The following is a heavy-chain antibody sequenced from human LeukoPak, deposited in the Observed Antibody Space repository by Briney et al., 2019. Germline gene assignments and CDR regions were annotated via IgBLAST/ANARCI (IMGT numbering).Heavy chain of an antibody. V-gene: IGHV3-48*03. J-gene: IGHJ4*02. CDR2: ISRSGTTI. Sequence: GGSLRLSCAASGFTFDDYGMSWVRQAPGKGLEWVSYISRSGTTIYYVDSVKGRFTISRDNAKNSLYLQMNSLRAEDTAIYYCARDPPPYSSGWHGSVWGQGTLVTVSS. CDR1: GFTFDDYG. D-gene: IGHD6-19*01. CDR3: ARDPPPYSSGWHGSV.